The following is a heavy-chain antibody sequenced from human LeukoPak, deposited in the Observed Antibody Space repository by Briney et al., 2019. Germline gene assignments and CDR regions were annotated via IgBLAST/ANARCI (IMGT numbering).Heavy chain of an antibody. J-gene: IGHJ4*02. D-gene: IGHD2-2*01. V-gene: IGHV3-30*18. CDR2: ISYDETKK. CDR3: EKDRDYHLQCNRFDS. CDR1: GFIFSNYD. Sequence: PVGSLRLSCAASGFIFSNYDIHWVRQAPGKRLEWVAWISYDETKKNYLDSVKGRFTISRDNSKSTLYLQMNSLRAEDTARYYCEKDRDYHLQCNRFDSWGQGTLVTVSS.